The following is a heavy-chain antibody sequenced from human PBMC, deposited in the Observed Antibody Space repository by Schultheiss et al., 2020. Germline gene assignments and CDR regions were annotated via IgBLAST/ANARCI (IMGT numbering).Heavy chain of an antibody. Sequence: SETLSLTCGVSGGSFSAFYWSGIRQPPGKGLEWTGEINHSGSTNYNPSLKSRVTISVDTSKNQFSLKLSSVTAADTAVYYCARDSGSYDAFDIWRQGKMVTVS. CDR2: INHSGST. D-gene: IGHD1-26*01. V-gene: IGHV4-34*01. CDR1: GGSFSAFY. J-gene: IGHJ3*02. CDR3: ARDSGSYDAFDI.